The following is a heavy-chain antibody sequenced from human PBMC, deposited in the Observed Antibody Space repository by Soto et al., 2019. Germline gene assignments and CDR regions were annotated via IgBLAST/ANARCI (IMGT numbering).Heavy chain of an antibody. CDR1: GGTFSSYP. Sequence: QVQLVQSGAEVKKPGSSVKVSCKASGGTFSSYPVAWVRQAPGQGLEWMGGIIPIFGKVNSAQKFQGRVTITADESTSTAYMELSSLTPEDTAVYYCARPRTVATTKGYDYWGQGTLVTVSS. D-gene: IGHD1-1*01. V-gene: IGHV1-69*01. CDR2: IIPIFGKV. CDR3: ARPRTVATTKGYDY. J-gene: IGHJ4*02.